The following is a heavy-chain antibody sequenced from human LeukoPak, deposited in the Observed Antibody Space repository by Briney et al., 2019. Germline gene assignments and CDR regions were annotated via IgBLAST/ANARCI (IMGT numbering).Heavy chain of an antibody. Sequence: ASVKVSCKASGYTFTGFYIHWVRQAPGQGLEWMGWINCYNGGTKYAQKFQGRVTMTRDMSISTAYMELSSLISDDTAVYYCARVQGLTLGDFDYWGQGTLVTVAS. D-gene: IGHD3-3*01. J-gene: IGHJ4*02. CDR1: GYTFTGFY. V-gene: IGHV1-2*02. CDR3: ARVQGLTLGDFDY. CDR2: INCYNGGT.